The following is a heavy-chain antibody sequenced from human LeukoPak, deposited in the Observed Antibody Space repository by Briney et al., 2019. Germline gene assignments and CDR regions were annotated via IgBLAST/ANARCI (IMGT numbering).Heavy chain of an antibody. D-gene: IGHD6-13*01. CDR2: ISWNGGSI. V-gene: IGHV3-9*01. CDR1: GFTFDDYA. Sequence: GRSLRLSCAASGFTFDDYAMPWVRQAPGKGLEWVSGISWNGGSIGYADSVKGRFTISRDNAKNSLYLQMNSLRAEDTALYYCAKSIAAAAPNWFDPWGQGTLVTVSS. J-gene: IGHJ5*02. CDR3: AKSIAAAAPNWFDP.